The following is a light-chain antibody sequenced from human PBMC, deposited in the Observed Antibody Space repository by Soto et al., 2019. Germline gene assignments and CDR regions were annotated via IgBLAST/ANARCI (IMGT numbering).Light chain of an antibody. CDR1: QSVSSS. CDR3: QQYNYWPPIT. J-gene: IGKJ5*01. CDR2: GAS. Sequence: DIVMTKSPATLSVSPGDRAPLSRRASQSVSSSFAWYQQKPGQGPRRLIYGASTRATGIPARCSGSGSGTEFTLSISGLQAEDSAVYYCQQYNYWPPITFGQGTRLEI. V-gene: IGKV3D-15*01.